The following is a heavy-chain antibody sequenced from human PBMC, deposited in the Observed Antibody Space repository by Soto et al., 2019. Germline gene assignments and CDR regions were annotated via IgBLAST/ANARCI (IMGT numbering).Heavy chain of an antibody. CDR2: ITITGGDT. V-gene: IGHV3-23*01. CDR1: GFTFSNFV. J-gene: IGHJ6*02. Sequence: GGSLRLSCATSGFTFSNFVMRWVRQTPGKGLEWVSTITITGGDTYYTDSVKGRFTISRDNSKNTLYLQMSSLRAEDTALYYCTKASSDRHHMDVWGQGTTVTVSS. CDR3: TKASSDRHHMDV.